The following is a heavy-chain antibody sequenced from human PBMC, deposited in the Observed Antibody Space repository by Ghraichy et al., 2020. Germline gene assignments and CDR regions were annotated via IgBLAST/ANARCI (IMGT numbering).Heavy chain of an antibody. CDR2: IKSKTNGGTT. CDR3: STGGAGH. CDR1: GFTFSKAW. D-gene: IGHD1-26*01. J-gene: IGHJ4*02. Sequence: SCAASGFTFSKAWMSWVRQAPGKGLEWVGLIKSKTNGGTTDYAAPVKDRFTMSRDDSKNMLFLQMNSLKSEDTAVYYCSTGGAGHWGQGTLVTVSS. V-gene: IGHV3-15*01.